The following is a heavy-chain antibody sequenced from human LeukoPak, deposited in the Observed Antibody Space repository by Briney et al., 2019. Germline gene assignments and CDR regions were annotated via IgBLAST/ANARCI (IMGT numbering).Heavy chain of an antibody. D-gene: IGHD5-12*01. Sequence: GGSLRLSCAASGFTFSDYYMSWLRQAPGKGLEWVSYISSSGSTIYYADSVKGRLTISRDNAKNSLYLQMNSLRAEDTAVYYCARDLDIMATNDNWFHPWGQGTLVTVSS. CDR3: ARDLDIMATNDNWFHP. J-gene: IGHJ5*02. CDR1: GFTFSDYY. CDR2: ISSSGSTI. V-gene: IGHV3-11*01.